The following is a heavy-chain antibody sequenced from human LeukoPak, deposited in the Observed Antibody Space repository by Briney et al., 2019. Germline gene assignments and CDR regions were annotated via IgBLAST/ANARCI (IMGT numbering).Heavy chain of an antibody. CDR3: ARGHLDQFGEFDY. J-gene: IGHJ4*02. Sequence: ASVKVSCKASGYTFTGYYMHWVRQAPGQGLEWMGWINPNSGGTNYAQKFQGRVTMTRNTSISTAYMELSSLRSEDTAVYYCARGHLDQFGEFDYWGQGTLVTVSS. CDR1: GYTFTGYY. D-gene: IGHD3-10*01. CDR2: INPNSGGT. V-gene: IGHV1-2*02.